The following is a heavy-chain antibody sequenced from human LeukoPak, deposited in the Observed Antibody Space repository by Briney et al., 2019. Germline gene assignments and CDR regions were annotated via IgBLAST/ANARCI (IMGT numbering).Heavy chain of an antibody. CDR2: TSASGGTT. CDR1: GFTFSSYS. D-gene: IGHD4-23*01. V-gene: IGHV3-23*01. J-gene: IGHJ4*02. Sequence: GGSLRLSCAASGFTFSSYSMSWVRQAPGKGLEWVSSTSASGGTTYYADSVKGRFTISRDNSKNTLYLQMNSLRAEDTAVYYCAKQLRWSLDYWGQGTLVTVSS. CDR3: AKQLRWSLDY.